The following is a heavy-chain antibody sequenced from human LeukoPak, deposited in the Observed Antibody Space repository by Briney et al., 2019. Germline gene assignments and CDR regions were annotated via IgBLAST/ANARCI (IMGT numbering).Heavy chain of an antibody. CDR3: ARSPSSTSWQFYYYYYYMDV. J-gene: IGHJ6*03. V-gene: IGHV1-2*02. CDR1: GYTFIGYY. D-gene: IGHD2-2*01. Sequence: ASVKVSCKASGYTFIGYYMHWVRQAPGQGLEWMGWINPNSGGTNYAQKLQGRVTMTTDTSTSTAYMELRSLRSEDTAVYYCARSPSSTSWQFYYYYYYMDVWGKGTTVTVSS. CDR2: INPNSGGT.